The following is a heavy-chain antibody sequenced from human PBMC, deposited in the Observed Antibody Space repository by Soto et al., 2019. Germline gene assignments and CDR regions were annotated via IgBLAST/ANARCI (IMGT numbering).Heavy chain of an antibody. CDR1: GYTFTSYG. CDR2: ISAYNGNT. Sequence: QVQLVQSGAEVKKPGASVKVSCKASGYTFTSYGISWVRQAPGQGLEWMGWISAYNGNTKYAQKLQGRVTMTTDTSTRTAYMELRRMRSDDTAVYYCAREAAVGLFDYWGQGTLVTVSS. V-gene: IGHV1-18*01. J-gene: IGHJ4*02. CDR3: AREAAVGLFDY. D-gene: IGHD6-19*01.